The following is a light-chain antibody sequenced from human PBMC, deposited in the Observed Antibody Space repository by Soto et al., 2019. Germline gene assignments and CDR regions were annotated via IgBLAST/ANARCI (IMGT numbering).Light chain of an antibody. CDR3: QQGASFPRT. CDR1: QAVSTW. CDR2: AAS. J-gene: IGKJ4*01. V-gene: IGKV1-12*01. Sequence: DIQMTQFPSSVSASVGDTVTITCRASQAVSTWLAWYQQKPGGAPKLLIYAASTLQSGVPSRFSGSGSGTDFTLTIRSLQPEDFATYYCQQGASFPRTFGGGTKVDIK.